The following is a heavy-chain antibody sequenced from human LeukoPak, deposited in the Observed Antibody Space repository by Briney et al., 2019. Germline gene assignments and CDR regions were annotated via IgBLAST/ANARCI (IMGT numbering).Heavy chain of an antibody. D-gene: IGHD6-13*01. CDR2: IYYSGST. CDR1: GGSISSGGSY. V-gene: IGHV4-31*03. CDR3: ARVIAAAGTRWFDP. J-gene: IGHJ5*02. Sequence: SQTLSLTCTVSGGSISSGGSYWSWIRQHPGKGLEWIGYIYYSGSTYYNPSLKSRVTISVGTSKNQFSLKLSSVTAADTAVYYCARVIAAAGTRWFDPWGQGTLVTVSS.